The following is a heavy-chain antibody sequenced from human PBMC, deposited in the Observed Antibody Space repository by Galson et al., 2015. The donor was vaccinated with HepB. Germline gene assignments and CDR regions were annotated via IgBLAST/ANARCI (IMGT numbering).Heavy chain of an antibody. CDR2: VHNDGSA. D-gene: IGHD6-13*01. V-gene: IGHV3-66*01. Sequence: SLRLSCAASGFTVNSHYMSWVRQAPGKGLEWVSVVHNDGSAYYADSVKGRFTISRDNSKNTIYLQMNSLGAEDTAVYYCAREVAASINWFDPWGQGTLVTVSS. CDR1: GFTVNSHY. CDR3: AREVAASINWFDP. J-gene: IGHJ5*02.